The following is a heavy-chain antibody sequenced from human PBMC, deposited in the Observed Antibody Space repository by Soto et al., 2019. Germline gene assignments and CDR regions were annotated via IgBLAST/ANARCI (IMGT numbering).Heavy chain of an antibody. D-gene: IGHD2-2*01. CDR1: GGSISSYY. CDR3: ARRRYCSSTSCHAFDI. J-gene: IGHJ3*02. V-gene: IGHV4-59*08. CDR2: IYYSGST. Sequence: PSETLSLTCTVSGGSISSYYWSWIRQPPGKGLEWIGYIYYSGSTNYNPSLKSRVTISVDTSKNQFSLKLSSVTAADTAVYYCARRRYCSSTSCHAFDIWGQGTMVTVS.